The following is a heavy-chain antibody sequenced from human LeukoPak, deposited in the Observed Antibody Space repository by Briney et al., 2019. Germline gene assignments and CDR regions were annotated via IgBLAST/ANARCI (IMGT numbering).Heavy chain of an antibody. V-gene: IGHV1-69*01. J-gene: IGHJ4*02. CDR1: GGTFSSYA. CDR2: IIPIFGTA. CDR3: VREDWPRRFDY. Sequence: GSSVKVSCKASGGTFSSYAISWVRRAPGQGLEWMGGIIPIFGTANYAQKFQGRVTITADESTSTAYMELSSLRSEDTAVYYCVREDWPRRFDYWGQGTLVTVSS. D-gene: IGHD3/OR15-3a*01.